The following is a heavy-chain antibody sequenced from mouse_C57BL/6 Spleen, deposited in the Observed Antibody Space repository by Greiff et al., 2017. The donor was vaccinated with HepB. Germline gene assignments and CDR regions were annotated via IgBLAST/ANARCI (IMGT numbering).Heavy chain of an antibody. CDR2: IDPSDSYT. D-gene: IGHD2-5*01. J-gene: IGHJ2*01. CDR3: ARRDYSKVY. V-gene: IGHV1-50*01. CDR1: GYTFTSYW. Sequence: QVQLQQPGAELVKPGASVKLSCKASGYTFTSYWMQWVKQRPGQGLEWIGEIDPSDSYTNYNQKFKGKATLTVDTSSSTAYMQLSSLTSEDSAVYYCARRDYSKVYWGQGTTLTVSS.